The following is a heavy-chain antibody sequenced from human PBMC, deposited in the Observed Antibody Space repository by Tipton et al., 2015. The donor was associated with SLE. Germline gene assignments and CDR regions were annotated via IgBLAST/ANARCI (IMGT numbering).Heavy chain of an antibody. CDR2: IYRSGNT. CDR1: GYSITSGYF. J-gene: IGHJ4*02. CDR3: AREAAHGDYVSFDS. V-gene: IGHV4-38-2*02. D-gene: IGHD4-17*01. Sequence: TLSLTCTVSGYSITSGYFWGWIRQPPGKGLEWIGNIYRSGNTYYNPPLKSRVTISVDTSKNQFSLKLRSVTAADTAVYYCAREAAHGDYVSFDSWGQGTLVTVSS.